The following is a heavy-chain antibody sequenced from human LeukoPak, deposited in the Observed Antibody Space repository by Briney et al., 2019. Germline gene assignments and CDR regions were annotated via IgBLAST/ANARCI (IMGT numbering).Heavy chain of an antibody. CDR2: IYTSGST. D-gene: IGHD2/OR15-2a*01. Sequence: PSETLSLTCTVSGGSISSYYWSWIRQPPGKGLEWIGYIYTSGSTNYNPSLKSRVTISVDTSKNQFSLKLSSVTAADTAVYYCASQYLGIGAFDIWGQGTMVTVSS. CDR3: ASQYLGIGAFDI. V-gene: IGHV4-4*09. J-gene: IGHJ3*02. CDR1: GGSISSYY.